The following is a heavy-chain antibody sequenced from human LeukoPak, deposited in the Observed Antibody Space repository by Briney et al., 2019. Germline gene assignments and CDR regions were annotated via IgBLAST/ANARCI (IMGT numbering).Heavy chain of an antibody. J-gene: IGHJ4*02. CDR1: GYTFTNYG. CDR2: INPYNGST. V-gene: IGHV1-18*01. Sequence: ASVKVSCKASGYTFTNYGISWVRQAPGQGLEWTGNINPYNGSTNYAQNLQGRVTMTTDTSTNTAYMELRSLRSDDTAVYYCARDQHDHVWGSYRPYFDYWGQGTLVTVSS. CDR3: ARDQHDHVWGSYRPYFDY. D-gene: IGHD3-16*02.